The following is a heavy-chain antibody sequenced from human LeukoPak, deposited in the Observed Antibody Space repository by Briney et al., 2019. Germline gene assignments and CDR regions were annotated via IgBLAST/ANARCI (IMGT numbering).Heavy chain of an antibody. CDR1: GFTFSNYW. D-gene: IGHD6-6*01. V-gene: IGHV3-48*01. Sequence: GGSLRLSCAASGFTFSNYWMSWVRQGPGKGLEWVSYVSSGGNTVNYADSARGRFTISRDNARNSLYLQLNSLRAEDTALYYCARGGAARPDIWGQGTMVVVSS. CDR3: ARGGAARPDI. CDR2: VSSGGNTV. J-gene: IGHJ3*02.